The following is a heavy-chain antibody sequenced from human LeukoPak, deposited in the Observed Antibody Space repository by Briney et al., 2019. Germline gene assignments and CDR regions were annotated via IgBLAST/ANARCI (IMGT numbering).Heavy chain of an antibody. CDR1: GGSISSNSFS. CDR3: ARSSGGSYYYYYYGMDV. J-gene: IGHJ6*02. D-gene: IGHD1-26*01. Sequence: PSETLSLTCTVSGGSISSNSFSWGWIRQPPGKGLEWIGSIFSSGNTYYNPSLKSRVTISVDTSKNHFSLKLNSVTAADTAVYYCARSSGGSYYYYYYGMDVWGQGTTVTVSS. CDR2: IFSSGNT. V-gene: IGHV4-39*02.